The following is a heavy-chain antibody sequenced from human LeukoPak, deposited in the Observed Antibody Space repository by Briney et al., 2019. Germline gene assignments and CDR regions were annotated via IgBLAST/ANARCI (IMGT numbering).Heavy chain of an antibody. Sequence: PGGSLRLSCAASGFRFSDRYMDWVRQAPGKGLEWVGRTRNKANSYTTEYAASVKGRFTISRDDSKNSLYLQMSSLQTEDTAVYYCATLSSSPTNYWGQGTLVTASS. V-gene: IGHV3-72*01. D-gene: IGHD6-13*01. CDR2: TRNKANSYTT. CDR1: GFRFSDRY. J-gene: IGHJ4*02. CDR3: ATLSSSPTNY.